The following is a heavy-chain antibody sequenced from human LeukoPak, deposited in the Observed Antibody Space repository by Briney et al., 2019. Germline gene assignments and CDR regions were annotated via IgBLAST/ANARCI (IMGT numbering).Heavy chain of an antibody. CDR3: ASSDCSGGSCYQVFDY. J-gene: IGHJ4*02. Sequence: GGSLRLSCVVSGFTFSSYAMSWVRQAPGKGLEWVSVIYSGGSTYYADSVKGRFTISRDISKNTLYLQMNSLRAEDTAVYYCASSDCSGGSCYQVFDYWGQGTLVTVSS. CDR2: IYSGGST. D-gene: IGHD2-15*01. V-gene: IGHV3-66*01. CDR1: GFTFSSYA.